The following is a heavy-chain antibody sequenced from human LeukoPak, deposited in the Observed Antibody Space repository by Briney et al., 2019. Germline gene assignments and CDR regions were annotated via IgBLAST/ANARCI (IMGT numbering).Heavy chain of an antibody. Sequence: SETLSLTCTVSGGSISSYSWSWIRQPAGKGLEWIGRIYSSGTTNYNPSLRNRVTMSVDTSKNQFSLNLSSVTAADTAVYYCARVQGTTLYYFDYCGQGTLVTVSS. D-gene: IGHD1-7*01. J-gene: IGHJ4*02. CDR1: GGSISSYS. V-gene: IGHV4-4*07. CDR3: ARVQGTTLYYFDY. CDR2: IYSSGTT.